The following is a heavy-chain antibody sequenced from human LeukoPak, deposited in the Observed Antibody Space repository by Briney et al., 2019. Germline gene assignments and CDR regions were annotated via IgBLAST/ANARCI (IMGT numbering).Heavy chain of an antibody. CDR1: GYTFTDYY. J-gene: IGHJ4*02. Sequence: ASVKVSCKASGYTFTDYYMHWVRQAPGQGLEWMGWIKPNSGGTNYEQKFQGRVTMTRDTSISTAYMELSRLRYDDTAVYYCAREGAGSYYYPGYLDYWGQGALVTVSS. V-gene: IGHV1-2*02. CDR2: IKPNSGGT. D-gene: IGHD3-10*01. CDR3: AREGAGSYYYPGYLDY.